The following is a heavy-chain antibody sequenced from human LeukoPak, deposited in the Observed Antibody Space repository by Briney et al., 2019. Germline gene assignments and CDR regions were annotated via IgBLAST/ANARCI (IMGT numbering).Heavy chain of an antibody. CDR3: ARDRWPVTRVQYYYYMDV. D-gene: IGHD4-17*01. CDR2: IIPIYGTT. J-gene: IGHJ6*03. CDR1: GGTFSNYA. Sequence: SVKVSCKASGGTFSNYAVSWVRQAPGQGLEWMGGIIPIYGTTNYAQKFQGRVTITADKSTSTVYMELSSLRSEDTAVYYCARDRWPVTRVQYYYYMDVWGKGTTVTVSS. V-gene: IGHV1-69*06.